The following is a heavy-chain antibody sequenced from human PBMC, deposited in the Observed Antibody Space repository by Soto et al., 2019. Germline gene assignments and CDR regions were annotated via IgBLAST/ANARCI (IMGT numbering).Heavy chain of an antibody. CDR2: IYPGDSDT. D-gene: IGHD4-4*01. V-gene: IGHV5-51*01. CDR3: ARHMGGTYSNSPNWFDP. CDR1: GYSFTSYW. J-gene: IGHJ5*02. Sequence: PGEALKISCKGSGYSFTSYWIGWVRQMPGKGLEWMGIIYPGDSDTRYSPSFQGQVTISADKSISTAYLQWSSLKASDTAMYYCARHMGGTYSNSPNWFDPWGQGTLVTVSS.